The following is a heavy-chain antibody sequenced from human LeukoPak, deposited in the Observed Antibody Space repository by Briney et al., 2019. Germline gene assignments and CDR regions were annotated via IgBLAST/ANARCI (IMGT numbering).Heavy chain of an antibody. CDR3: AKTSKAAAGTA. J-gene: IGHJ5*02. CDR2: IYHSGST. D-gene: IGHD6-13*01. CDR1: GYSISSGYY. V-gene: IGHV4-38-2*02. Sequence: SETLSLTCTVSGYSISSGYYWGWIRQPPGKGLEWIGSIYHSGSTYYNPSLKSRVTISVDTSKNQFSLKLSSVTAADTAVYYCAKTSKAAAGTAWGQGTLVTVSS.